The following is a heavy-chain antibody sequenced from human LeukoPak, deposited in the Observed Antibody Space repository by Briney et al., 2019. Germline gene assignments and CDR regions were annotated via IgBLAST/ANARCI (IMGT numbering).Heavy chain of an antibody. Sequence: SGTLSLTCAVSGGSISSSNWWSRVRQPPGKGLEWIGEIYHSGSTNYNPSLKSRVTISVDKSKNQFSLKLSSVAAADTAVYYCASADNYDYYYGMDVWGQGTTVTVSS. V-gene: IGHV4-4*02. J-gene: IGHJ6*02. CDR3: ASADNYDYYYGMDV. CDR1: GGSISSSNW. D-gene: IGHD1-14*01. CDR2: IYHSGST.